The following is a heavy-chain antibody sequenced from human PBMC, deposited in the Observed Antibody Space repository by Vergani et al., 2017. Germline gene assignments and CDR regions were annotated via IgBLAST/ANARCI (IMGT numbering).Heavy chain of an antibody. J-gene: IGHJ4*02. Sequence: QLQLQESGPGLVKPSETLSLSCDVSGGSISRSDIYWGWIRQPPGKGLEWIGSVYYTGSSSYSPFLQSRVTMSVDTSKNQFSLKLSSMTAADTAVYYCAREYSSSVGFLAYWGQGTLVTVSS. V-gene: IGHV4-39*07. CDR3: AREYSSSVGFLAY. D-gene: IGHD6-6*01. CDR1: GGSISRSDIY. CDR2: VYYTGSS.